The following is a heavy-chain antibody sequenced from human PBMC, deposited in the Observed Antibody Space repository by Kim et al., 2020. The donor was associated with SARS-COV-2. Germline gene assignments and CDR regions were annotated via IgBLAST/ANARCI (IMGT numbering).Heavy chain of an antibody. V-gene: IGHV4-34*01. J-gene: IGHJ4*02. D-gene: IGHD3-10*01. Sequence: SETLSLTCAVYGGSFSGYYWSWIRQPPGKGLEWIGEINHSGSTNYNPSLKSRVTISVDTSKNQFSLKLSSVTAADTAVYYCARGRIRMVRGVIYFDYWGQGTLVTVSS. CDR3: ARGRIRMVRGVIYFDY. CDR1: GGSFSGYY. CDR2: INHSGST.